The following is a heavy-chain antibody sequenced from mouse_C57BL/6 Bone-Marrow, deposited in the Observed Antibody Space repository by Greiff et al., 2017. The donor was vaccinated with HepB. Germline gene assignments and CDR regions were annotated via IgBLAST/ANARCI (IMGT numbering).Heavy chain of an antibody. V-gene: IGHV6-3*01. CDR2: IRLKSDNYAT. J-gene: IGHJ1*03. CDR3: TVATTVVYWYFDV. D-gene: IGHD1-1*01. Sequence: EVMLVESGGGLVQPGGSMKLSCVASGFTFSNYWMNWVRQSPEKGLEWVAQIRLKSDNYATHYAESVKGRFTISRDDSKSSVYLQMNNLRAEDTGIYYCTVATTVVYWYFDVWGTGTTVTVSS. CDR1: GFTFSNYW.